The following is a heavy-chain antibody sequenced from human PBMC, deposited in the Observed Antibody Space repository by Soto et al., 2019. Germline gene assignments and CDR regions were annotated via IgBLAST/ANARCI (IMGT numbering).Heavy chain of an antibody. J-gene: IGHJ4*02. CDR1: GFTFSSYG. CDR2: ISYDGSNK. Sequence: ESGGGVVQPGRSLRLSCAASGFTFSSYGMHWVRQAPGKGLEWVAVISYDGSNKYYADSVKGRFTISRDNSKNTLYLQMNSLRAEDTAVYYCATTSSSVGYWGQGTLVTVSS. V-gene: IGHV3-30*03. D-gene: IGHD6-6*01. CDR3: ATTSSSVGY.